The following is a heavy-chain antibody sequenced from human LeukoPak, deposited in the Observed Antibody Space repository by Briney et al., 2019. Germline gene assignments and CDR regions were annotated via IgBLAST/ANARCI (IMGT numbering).Heavy chain of an antibody. Sequence: GGSLRLSCAASGFTFSSYWMSWVRQAPGKGLEWVANIKQDGSEQNYVDSVKGRFTISRDNAKNSLYLQMSSLRAEDTAVYYCARDICSSTSCYWGVFDYWGQGTLVTVSS. V-gene: IGHV3-7*03. CDR3: ARDICSSTSCYWGVFDY. CDR1: GFTFSSYW. D-gene: IGHD2-2*01. CDR2: IKQDGSEQ. J-gene: IGHJ4*02.